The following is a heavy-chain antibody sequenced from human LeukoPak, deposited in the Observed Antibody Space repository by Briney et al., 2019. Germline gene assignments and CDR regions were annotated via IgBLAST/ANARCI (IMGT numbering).Heavy chain of an antibody. CDR1: GFPFSNAW. CDR3: TTGVTMVRGVLSGYYYMDV. D-gene: IGHD3-10*01. V-gene: IGHV3-15*01. J-gene: IGHJ6*03. CDR2: IKSKTDGGTT. Sequence: PGGSLKLSCAASGFPFSNAWMSWVRQAPGKGLEWVGRIKSKTDGGTTDYAAPVKGRFTISRDDSKNTLYLQMNSLKTEDTAVYYCTTGVTMVRGVLSGYYYMDVWGKGTTVTVSS.